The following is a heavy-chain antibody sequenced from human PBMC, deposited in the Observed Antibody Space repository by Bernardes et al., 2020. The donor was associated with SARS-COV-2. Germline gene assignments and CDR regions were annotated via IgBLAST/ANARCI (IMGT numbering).Heavy chain of an antibody. V-gene: IGHV3-33*01. CDR3: ARDLARVLWSPYYYYGMDV. CDR2: IWYDGSNK. D-gene: IGHD3-16*01. J-gene: IGHJ6*02. Sequence: GGSLRLSCAASGFTFSSYGMHWVRQAPGKGLEWVAVIWYDGSNKYYADSVKGRFTISRDNSKNTLYLQMNSLRAEDTAVYYCARDLARVLWSPYYYYGMDVWGQGTTVTVSS. CDR1: GFTFSSYG.